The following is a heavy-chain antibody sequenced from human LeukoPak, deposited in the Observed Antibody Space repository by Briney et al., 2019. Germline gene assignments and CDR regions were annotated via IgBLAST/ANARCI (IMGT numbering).Heavy chain of an antibody. D-gene: IGHD2-21*02. CDR1: GGSISSYY. J-gene: IGHJ4*02. CDR2: IYYSGST. CDR3: ARVTIQTRTLYYFDY. V-gene: IGHV4-59*12. Sequence: SETLSLTCTVSGGSISSYYWSWIRQPPGKGLEWIGYIYYSGSTYYNPSLKSRVTISVGTSKNQFSLKLSSVTAADTAVYYCARVTIQTRTLYYFDYWGQGTLVTVSS.